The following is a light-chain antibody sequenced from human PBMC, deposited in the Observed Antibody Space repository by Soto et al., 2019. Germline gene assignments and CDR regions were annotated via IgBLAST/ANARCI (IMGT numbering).Light chain of an antibody. CDR1: SSNIGAGYD. J-gene: IGLJ3*02. Sequence: QAVVTQPPSVSGAPGQRVTISCTESSSNIGAGYDGNWYQQLPGTAPKLLIYGTRNRPSGVPDRFAGSKSGTSASLAITGLQAEDEADYYCQSYDRSLTSWVFGGGTKLTVL. CDR2: GTR. CDR3: QSYDRSLTSWV. V-gene: IGLV1-40*01.